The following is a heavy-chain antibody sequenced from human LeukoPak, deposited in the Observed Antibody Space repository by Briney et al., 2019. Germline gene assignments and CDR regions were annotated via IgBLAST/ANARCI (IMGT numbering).Heavy chain of an antibody. CDR2: VNPSGGST. CDR1: GYTFTSHY. Sequence: ASVTVSCKASGYTFTSHYIHWVRQAPGQGLEWMGTVNPSGGSTRYAQKFQGRVTMTRDKSTSTVYMELSSLRSEDTAVYYCAREGRAWLVYVYWGQGTLVTVSS. CDR3: AREGRAWLVYVY. V-gene: IGHV1-46*01. D-gene: IGHD6-19*01. J-gene: IGHJ4*02.